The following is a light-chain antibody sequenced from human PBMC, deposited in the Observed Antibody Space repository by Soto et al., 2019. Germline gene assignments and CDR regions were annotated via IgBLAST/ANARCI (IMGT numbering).Light chain of an antibody. Sequence: DIQMTQSPSSLSASVGDRVTITCRASQDITNYLNWYQQKPGKAPKLLIYDASNLETGVPSRFSGSGSGTDFTFTISSLQPEDIATYYCQQYDNFPRAITFGQGTRLEIK. CDR1: QDITNY. V-gene: IGKV1-33*01. CDR3: QQYDNFPRAIT. J-gene: IGKJ5*01. CDR2: DAS.